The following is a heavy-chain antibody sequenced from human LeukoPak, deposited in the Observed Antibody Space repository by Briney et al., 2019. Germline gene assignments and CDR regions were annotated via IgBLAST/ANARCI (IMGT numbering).Heavy chain of an antibody. CDR1: GFTFSGYS. CDR3: ARGAAGSYSGIDY. D-gene: IGHD6-13*01. Sequence: GGSLRLSCAASGFTFSGYSMNWVRQAPGKGLEWVSSISSSSSYIYYADSVKGRFTISRDNAKNSLYLQMNSLRAEDTAVYYYARGAAGSYSGIDYWGQGTLVTVSS. J-gene: IGHJ4*02. CDR2: ISSSSSYI. V-gene: IGHV3-21*01.